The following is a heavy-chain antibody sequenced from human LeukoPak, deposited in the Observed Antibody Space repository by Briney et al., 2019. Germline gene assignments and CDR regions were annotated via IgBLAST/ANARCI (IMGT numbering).Heavy chain of an antibody. CDR3: ARHRGNSGSDSDD. J-gene: IGHJ4*02. CDR2: IDPSDSYT. CDR1: GYSFTSCW. V-gene: IGHV5-10-1*01. D-gene: IGHD5-12*01. Sequence: GESLKSSCKGSGYSFTSCWISWVRQMPGKGLEWMGRIDPSDSYTNYSPSFQGHVTISADKSISTAYLQWSSLKASDTAMYYCARHRGNSGSDSDDWGQGTLVTVSS.